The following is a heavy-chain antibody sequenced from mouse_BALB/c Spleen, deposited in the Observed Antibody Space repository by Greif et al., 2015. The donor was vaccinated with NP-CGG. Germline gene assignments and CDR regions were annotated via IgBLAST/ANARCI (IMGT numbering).Heavy chain of an antibody. D-gene: IGHD1-2*01. Sequence: EVQRVESGGGLVQPGGSRKLSCAASGFTFSSFGMHWVRQAPEKGLEWVAYISSGSSTIYYADTVKGRFTISRDNPKNTLFLQMTSLRSEDTAMYYCARSKATASWFAYWGQGTLVTVSA. CDR1: GFTFSSFG. CDR2: ISSGSSTI. V-gene: IGHV5-17*02. J-gene: IGHJ3*01. CDR3: ARSKATASWFAY.